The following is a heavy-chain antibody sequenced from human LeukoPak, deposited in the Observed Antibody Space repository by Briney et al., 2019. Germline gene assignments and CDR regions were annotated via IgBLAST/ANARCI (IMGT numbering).Heavy chain of an antibody. Sequence: SETLSLTCTVSGGSISSYYWSWIRQPPGKGLEWIGYIYYSGSTNYNPSLKSRVTISVDTSKNQFSLKLSSVTAADTAVYYCARVPVTPLYYFDYWGQGTLVTVSS. D-gene: IGHD4-17*01. CDR1: GGSISSYY. J-gene: IGHJ4*02. CDR3: ARVPVTPLYYFDY. V-gene: IGHV4-59*01. CDR2: IYYSGST.